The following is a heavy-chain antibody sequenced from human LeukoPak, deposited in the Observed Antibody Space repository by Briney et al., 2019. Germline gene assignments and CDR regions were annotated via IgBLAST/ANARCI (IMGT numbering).Heavy chain of an antibody. J-gene: IGHJ6*02. CDR3: ARLLPEYSPLHYYYGMDV. CDR2: IYHSGST. CDR1: SGSISSGGYS. D-gene: IGHD6-6*01. Sequence: PSQTLSLTCTVSSGSISSGGYSWSWIRQPPGKGLEWIGYIYHSGSTYYNPSLKSRVTISVDRSKNQFSLKLSSVTAAETAVYYCARLLPEYSPLHYYYGMDVWGQGTTVTVSS. V-gene: IGHV4-30-2*01.